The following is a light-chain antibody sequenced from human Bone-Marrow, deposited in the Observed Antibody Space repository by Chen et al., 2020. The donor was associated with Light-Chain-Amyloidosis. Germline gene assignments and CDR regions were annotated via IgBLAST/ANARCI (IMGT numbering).Light chain of an antibody. J-gene: IGKJ4*01. CDR2: GSS. CDR1: QTIGSNY. CDR3: QQYGTSPLT. V-gene: IGKV3-20*01. Sequence: EIVLTQSPGTLSLSPGEVANLSCRASQTIGSNYLTWYQQKFGQAPRLLIYGSSSRATGIPDRFTGSGSGTDFTLTINRLEPEDFAMYYCQQYGTSPLTFGGGTKVEIK.